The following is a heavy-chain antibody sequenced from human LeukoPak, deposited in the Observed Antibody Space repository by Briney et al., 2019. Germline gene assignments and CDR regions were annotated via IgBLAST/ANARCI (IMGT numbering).Heavy chain of an antibody. J-gene: IGHJ4*02. CDR2: ITSSSTYI. D-gene: IGHD1-1*01. V-gene: IGHV3-21*01. CDR3: ARDRGAATGTVGLDY. Sequence: GGSLRLSCAASGFTFSTYSMNWVRQAPGKGLEWVSDITSSSTYIYYADSVKGRFTVSRDNAKNFLYLQMNSLRVEDTAVYYCARDRGAATGTVGLDYWGQGTLVTVSS. CDR1: GFTFSTYS.